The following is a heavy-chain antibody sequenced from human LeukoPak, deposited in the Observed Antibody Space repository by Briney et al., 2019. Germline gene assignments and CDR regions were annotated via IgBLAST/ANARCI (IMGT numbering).Heavy chain of an antibody. J-gene: IGHJ4*02. D-gene: IGHD2-15*01. Sequence: ASVKVSCKASGYTFTDYYIHWVRQAPGQGLEWMGWINPNSGGTNYAQKFQGRVTMTGDTSISTAYMDLSRLRSDDTAFYFCARETPLTQLYWGQGTLVTVSS. CDR1: GYTFTDYY. V-gene: IGHV1-2*02. CDR3: ARETPLTQLY. CDR2: INPNSGGT.